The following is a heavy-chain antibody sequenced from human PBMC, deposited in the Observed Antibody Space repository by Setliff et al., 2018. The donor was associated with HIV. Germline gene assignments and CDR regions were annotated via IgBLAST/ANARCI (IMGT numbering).Heavy chain of an antibody. V-gene: IGHV4-30-4*01. J-gene: IGHJ5*02. CDR3: ARGRKKVRGPYNWFDP. Sequence: SETLSLTCSVSDDSISSGVYYWSWVRQIPGKGLEWIGYVHQNGNINYNPSLKSRVTISVDTSKNQFSLKLSSVTAADTAVYYCARGRKKVRGPYNWFDPWGQGTLVTVSS. CDR2: VHQNGNI. D-gene: IGHD3-10*01. CDR1: DDSISSGVYY.